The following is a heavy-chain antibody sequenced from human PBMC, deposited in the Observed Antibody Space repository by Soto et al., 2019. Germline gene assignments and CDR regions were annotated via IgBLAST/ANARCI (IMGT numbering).Heavy chain of an antibody. CDR2: ISSSVSTI. CDR1: GFSFSSYE. D-gene: IGHD3-3*01. CDR3: ASKPFGAVRGYYGMDV. J-gene: IGHJ6*02. V-gene: IGHV3-48*03. Sequence: LSLSFAACGFSFSSYEMNWVRQAPGKGLEWVSYISSSVSTIYYADSVKGRFTISRDNAKNSLYLQMNSLRAEDTAVYYCASKPFGAVRGYYGMDVCGQRTTVTVSS.